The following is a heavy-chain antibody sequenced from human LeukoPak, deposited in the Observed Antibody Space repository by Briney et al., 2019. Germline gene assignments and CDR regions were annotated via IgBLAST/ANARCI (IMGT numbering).Heavy chain of an antibody. CDR2: VLNDGSDK. D-gene: IGHD6-19*01. CDR1: GFTFGTYT. J-gene: IGHJ3*02. V-gene: IGHV3-30*04. CDR3: VRDGMAGTPNAFDM. Sequence: PGGSLRLSCEASGFTFGTYTMDWVRQAPGKGLEWVALVLNDGSDKNYADSVEGRFTISRDNSRNTVLLQMNSLRPEDTAVYYCVRDGMAGTPNAFDMWGQGTMVTVSS.